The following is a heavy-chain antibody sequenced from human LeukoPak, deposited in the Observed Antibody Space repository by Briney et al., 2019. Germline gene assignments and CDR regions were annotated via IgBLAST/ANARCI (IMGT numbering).Heavy chain of an antibody. CDR1: GFTFSTAW. CDR2: IYSDGSST. Sequence: PGRSLRLSCAASGFTFSTAWMHSVRQAPGKWLVWVSRIYSDGSSTTYADSVKCRFTISRDNAKNKLYLQMNSLRGEDMAVYYCATDAGHAFSFWGQGTMVTVSS. CDR3: ATDAGHAFSF. J-gene: IGHJ3*01. V-gene: IGHV3-74*01.